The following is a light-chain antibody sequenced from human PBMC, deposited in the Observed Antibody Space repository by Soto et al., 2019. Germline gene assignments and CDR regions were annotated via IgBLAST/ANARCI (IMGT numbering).Light chain of an antibody. J-gene: IGLJ2*01. Sequence: QSALTQPASVSGSPGQSITISCTGTSSDVGSYNLVSWYQQHPGKAPKLMIYEGSKRPSGVSNRFSGSKSGNTASLTISGLHAEHVADYYCCSYAGSSPVVFGGGTNLPVL. CDR1: SSDVGSYNL. V-gene: IGLV2-23*01. CDR2: EGS. CDR3: CSYAGSSPVV.